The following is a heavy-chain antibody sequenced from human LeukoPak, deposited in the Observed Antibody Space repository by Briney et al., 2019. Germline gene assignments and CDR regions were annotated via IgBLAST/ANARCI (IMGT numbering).Heavy chain of an antibody. D-gene: IGHD5-24*01. CDR1: GGSISSYY. CDR2: IYYSGST. J-gene: IGHJ4*02. CDR3: ARPAGWLPRYYFEY. Sequence: TSETLSLTCTVSGGSISSYYWSWIRQPPGKGLEWIGYIYYSGSTYYNPSLKSRVTISVDTSKNQLSVKLYSVTAADTAVYFCARPAGWLPRYYFEYWGQGTLVTVSS. V-gene: IGHV4-59*08.